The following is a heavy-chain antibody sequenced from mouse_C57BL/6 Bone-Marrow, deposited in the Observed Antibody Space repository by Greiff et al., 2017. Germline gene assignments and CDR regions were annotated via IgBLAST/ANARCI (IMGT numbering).Heavy chain of an antibody. J-gene: IGHJ4*01. CDR2: ICRGGST. V-gene: IGHV2-5*01. CDR3: AKKSLLLRCGHAMDY. D-gene: IGHD1-1*01. CDR1: GFSLTSYG. Sequence: QVQLQQSGPGLVQPSQSLSITCTVSGFSLTSYGVHWVRQSPGKGLEWLGVICRGGSTDYNAASMSRLSITKDNSKSQVFFKMNSLQADDTAISYCAKKSLLLRCGHAMDYWGQGTSVTVSS.